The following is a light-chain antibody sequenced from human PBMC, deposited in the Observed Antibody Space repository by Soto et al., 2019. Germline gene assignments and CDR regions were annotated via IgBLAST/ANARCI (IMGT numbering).Light chain of an antibody. CDR2: DTS. Sequence: QAVVTQEPSLTVSPGWTVTLTCGSSTGPVTTSHYPYWFQQRPGQAPRTLIYDTSNKHTWTPGRLSGSLLGGKGALTLSGAQPEDEGDYYCLLSYSGGRYVVFGGRTKLTVL. V-gene: IGLV7-46*01. CDR1: TGPVTTSHY. J-gene: IGLJ2*01. CDR3: LLSYSGGRYVV.